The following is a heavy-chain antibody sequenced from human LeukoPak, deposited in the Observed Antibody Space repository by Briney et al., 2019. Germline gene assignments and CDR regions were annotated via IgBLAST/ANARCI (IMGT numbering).Heavy chain of an antibody. CDR1: GFTFSSYS. Sequence: PGGSLRLSCAASGFTFSSYSMNWVRQAPGKGLEWIGEINHSGSTNYNPSLKSRVTISVDTSKNQFSLKLSSVTAADTAVYYCARRIRTMVRGVVNWFDPWGQGTLVTVSS. J-gene: IGHJ5*02. CDR3: ARRIRTMVRGVVNWFDP. CDR2: INHSGST. D-gene: IGHD3-10*01. V-gene: IGHV4-34*01.